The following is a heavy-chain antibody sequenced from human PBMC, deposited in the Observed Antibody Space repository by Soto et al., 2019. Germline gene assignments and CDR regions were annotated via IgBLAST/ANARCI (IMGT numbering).Heavy chain of an antibody. D-gene: IGHD6-6*01. J-gene: IGHJ4*02. CDR3: AREPLGARIDS. CDR2: INPATGYT. V-gene: IGHV1-3*01. Sequence: QVQLVQSGAEVKKPGASVKVSCKASGYIFTSYALHWVRQAPGQGLEWMAWINPATGYTKYSQTFQDRVTVTRDTSASTAYMELTSLRSEDTAVYYCAREPLGARIDSWGQGTLVTVSS. CDR1: GYIFTSYA.